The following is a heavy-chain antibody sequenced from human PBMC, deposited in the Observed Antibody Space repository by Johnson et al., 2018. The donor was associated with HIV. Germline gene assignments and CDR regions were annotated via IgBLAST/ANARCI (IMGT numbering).Heavy chain of an antibody. CDR3: RVVGDAFDI. CDR1: GFTFSSYA. Sequence: QVQLVESGGGVVQPGRSLRLSCAASGFTFSSYAMHWVRQAPGKGLEWVAVISYDGSKKYYADSVKGRFTISRDNSKNTLYLQMNSLRVEDTAVYYVRVVGDAFDIWGQGKMVTVSS. D-gene: IGHD2-15*01. V-gene: IGHV3-30*04. J-gene: IGHJ3*02. CDR2: ISYDGSKK.